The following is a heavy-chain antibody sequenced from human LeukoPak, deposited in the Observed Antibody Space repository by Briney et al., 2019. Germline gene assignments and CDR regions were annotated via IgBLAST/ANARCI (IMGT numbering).Heavy chain of an antibody. D-gene: IGHD2-21*02. CDR3: ARGPDCGGDCY. V-gene: IGHV3-33*01. CDR1: GFSFSSYG. J-gene: IGHJ4*02. CDR2: IWYDGSEK. Sequence: GSLRLSCAASGFSFSSYGMHWVRQAPGKGLEWVAVIWYDGSEKYYADSVKGRFTISRDNSRNTLHLQMNSLRAEDTAVYYCARGPDCGGDCYWGQGTLVTVS.